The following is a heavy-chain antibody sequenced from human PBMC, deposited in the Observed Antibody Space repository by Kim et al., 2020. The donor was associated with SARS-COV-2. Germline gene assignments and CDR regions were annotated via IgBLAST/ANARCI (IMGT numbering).Heavy chain of an antibody. D-gene: IGHD3-22*01. CDR3: ARAGYYDSSGYYYF. Sequence: GGSLRLSCAASGFTVSSNYMSWVRQAPGKGLEWVSVIYSGGSTYYADSVKGRFTISRDNSKNTLYLQMNSLRAEDTAVYYCARAGYYDSSGYYYFWGQGTLVTVSS. V-gene: IGHV3-66*01. CDR1: GFTVSSNY. CDR2: IYSGGST. J-gene: IGHJ4*02.